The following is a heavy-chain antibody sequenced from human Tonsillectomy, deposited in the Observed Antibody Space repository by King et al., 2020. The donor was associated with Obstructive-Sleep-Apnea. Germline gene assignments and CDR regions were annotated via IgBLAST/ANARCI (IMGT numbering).Heavy chain of an antibody. Sequence: VQLQESGPGLVKPSETLSLTCTVSGGSISSYYWSWIRQPPGKGLEWIGYIYYSGSTNYNPSLKSRVTISVDTSKNQFSLKRSSVTAADTAVYYCARGDSVSSWGYYFDYWGQGTLVTVSS. CDR1: GGSISSYY. D-gene: IGHD6-13*01. CDR3: ARGDSVSSWGYYFDY. V-gene: IGHV4-59*01. J-gene: IGHJ4*02. CDR2: IYYSGST.